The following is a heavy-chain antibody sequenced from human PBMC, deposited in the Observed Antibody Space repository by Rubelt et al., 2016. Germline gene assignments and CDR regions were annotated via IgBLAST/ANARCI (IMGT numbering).Heavy chain of an antibody. V-gene: IGHV4-39*07. Sequence: QLQLQESGPGLVKPSETLSLTCTVSGGSISSSSYYWGWIRQPPGKGLEWIGSIYYSGSTYYNPSLKGRVTISVDTSKNQFSLKLSSVTAADTAVYYCARGPRYYYDSSGYYDYWGQGTLVTVSS. J-gene: IGHJ4*02. CDR3: ARGPRYYYDSSGYYDY. CDR1: GGSISSSSYY. CDR2: IYYSGST. D-gene: IGHD3-22*01.